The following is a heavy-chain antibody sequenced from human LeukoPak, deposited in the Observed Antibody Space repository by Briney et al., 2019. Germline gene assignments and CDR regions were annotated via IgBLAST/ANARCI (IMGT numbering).Heavy chain of an antibody. J-gene: IGHJ4*02. CDR3: ARNFDS. CDR2: ITSSSSTI. V-gene: IGHV3-48*01. Sequence: GGSLRLSCAASGFTFTSYTMNWVRQAPGKGLKWVSYITSSSSTIYYADSVKGRFTMSRDNAENSLYLQMNSLRAEDTAVYYCARNFDSWGQGTLVTVSS. CDR1: GFTFTSYT. D-gene: IGHD2/OR15-2a*01.